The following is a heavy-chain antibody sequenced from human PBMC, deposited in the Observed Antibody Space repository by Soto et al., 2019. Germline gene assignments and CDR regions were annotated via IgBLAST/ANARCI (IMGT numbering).Heavy chain of an antibody. CDR3: ARDGSGYGSRASPMDV. D-gene: IGHD3-22*01. CDR1: GDTFSSYA. J-gene: IGHJ6*02. Sequence: QVQLVQSGAEVKKPGSSVKVSCKASGDTFSSYAISWVRQAPGQGREWMGGIIPIFGTANYAQKFQGRVTITADESASTGYMEFSSLRSEDTAVYYCARDGSGYGSRASPMDVWGQGTTGTVSS. CDR2: IIPIFGTA. V-gene: IGHV1-69*01.